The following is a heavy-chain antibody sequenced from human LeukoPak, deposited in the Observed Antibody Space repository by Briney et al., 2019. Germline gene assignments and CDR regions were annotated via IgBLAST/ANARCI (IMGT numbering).Heavy chain of an antibody. CDR3: AVRRPKIAAPLYYYYYMDV. CDR2: IIPIFGTA. Sequence: GTSVKVSCNASGGTFSSYAISWVRQAPGQGLEWMGGIIPIFGTANYAQKFQGRVTITTDESTSTAYMELSSLRSEDTAVYYCAVRRPKIAAPLYYYYYMDVWGKGTTVTVSS. CDR1: GGTFSSYA. J-gene: IGHJ6*03. D-gene: IGHD6-6*01. V-gene: IGHV1-69*05.